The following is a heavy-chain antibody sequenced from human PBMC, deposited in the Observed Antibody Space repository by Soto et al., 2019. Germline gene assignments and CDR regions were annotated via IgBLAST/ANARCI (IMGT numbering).Heavy chain of an antibody. Sequence: PGGSLRLSCVGSGITFSNYWMNWVRQTPGKGLEWVANIKQDGSEKYYVDSVKGRFTISRDNAKNSLYLQMNSLRAEDTAVYYCARAETGSIAVAAYFDYWGQGTLVTVSS. CDR1: GITFSNYW. CDR3: ARAETGSIAVAAYFDY. J-gene: IGHJ4*02. V-gene: IGHV3-7*01. D-gene: IGHD6-19*01. CDR2: IKQDGSEK.